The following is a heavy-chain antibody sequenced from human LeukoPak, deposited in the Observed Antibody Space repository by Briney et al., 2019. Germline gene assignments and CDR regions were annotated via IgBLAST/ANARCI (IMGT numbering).Heavy chain of an antibody. CDR3: ARARRWVSSSGLFDY. Sequence: SETLSLTCAVYGGSFSGYYWSWIRQPPGKGLEWIGEINHSGSTNYNPSLKSRDTISVDTSKNQFSLKLSSVTAADTAVYYCARARRWVSSSGLFDYWGQGTLVTVSS. CDR2: INHSGST. D-gene: IGHD6-6*01. V-gene: IGHV4-34*01. J-gene: IGHJ4*02. CDR1: GGSFSGYY.